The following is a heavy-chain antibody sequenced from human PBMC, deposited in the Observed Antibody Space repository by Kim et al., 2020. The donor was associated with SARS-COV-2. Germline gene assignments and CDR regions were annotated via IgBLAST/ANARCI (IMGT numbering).Heavy chain of an antibody. J-gene: IGHJ6*02. CDR3: ARVLSYYYGMDV. Sequence: KYYAESVKGRFTISRDNSKNTLYLQMNSLRAEDTAVYYCARVLSYYYGMDVWGQGTTVTVSS. V-gene: IGHV3-33*01. CDR2: K.